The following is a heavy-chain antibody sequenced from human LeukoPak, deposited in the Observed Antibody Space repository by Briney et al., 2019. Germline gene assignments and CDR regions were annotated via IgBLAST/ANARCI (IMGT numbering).Heavy chain of an antibody. V-gene: IGHV4-39*01. J-gene: IGHJ4*02. CDR3: ARTRYSSGWYVDY. CDR1: GGSISSSSYY. D-gene: IGHD6-19*01. CDR2: IYYSGST. Sequence: SETLSLTCTVSGGSISSSSYYWGWIRQPPGKGLEWIGSIYYSGSTYYNPSLKSRVTISVDTSKNQFSLKLSSVTAADTAVYYCARTRYSSGWYVDYWGQGTLVSVSS.